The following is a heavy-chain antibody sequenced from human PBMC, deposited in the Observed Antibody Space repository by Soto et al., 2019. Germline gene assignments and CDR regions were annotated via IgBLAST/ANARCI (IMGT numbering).Heavy chain of an antibody. D-gene: IGHD2-2*01. V-gene: IGHV1-18*01. CDR3: ARQSLGSSTSINFDY. Sequence: ASVKVSCKASGYTFTSYGISWVRQAPGQGLEWMGWISAYNGNTNYAQKLQGRVTMTTDTSTSTAYMELRSLRSDDTAVYYCARQSLGSSTSINFDYWGQGTLVTAPQ. CDR1: GYTFTSYG. J-gene: IGHJ4*02. CDR2: ISAYNGNT.